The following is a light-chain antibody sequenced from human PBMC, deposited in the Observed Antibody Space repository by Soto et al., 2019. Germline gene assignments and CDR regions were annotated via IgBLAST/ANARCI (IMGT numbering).Light chain of an antibody. Sequence: ETVLTQSPGTLSLSPGERATLSCRASQSVSSSYLAWYQQKPGQAPRLLIYDASSRATGIPDRFSGSGSGTGFTLTISRLEAEDFAVYYRQQYVRSPPSWTFGQGTKVEIK. CDR2: DAS. CDR1: QSVSSSY. CDR3: QQYVRSPPSWT. J-gene: IGKJ1*01. V-gene: IGKV3-20*01.